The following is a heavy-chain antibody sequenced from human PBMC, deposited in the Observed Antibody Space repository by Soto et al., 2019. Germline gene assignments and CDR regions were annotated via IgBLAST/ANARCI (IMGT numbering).Heavy chain of an antibody. CDR2: ISGGGDTT. J-gene: IGHJ4*02. V-gene: IGHV3-23*01. CDR3: AKGRGGSGSLTPRVDF. D-gene: IGHD3-10*01. CDR1: GFTFNNYA. Sequence: EVQLLESGGGLVQPGGSLRLSCAASGFTFNNYAMTWVRQAPGKGLEWVSAISGGGDTTSYAASVKGQFTVSRDGSKNTLYLQMSSLRAEDTALYYCAKGRGGSGSLTPRVDFWGQGTLVTVSS.